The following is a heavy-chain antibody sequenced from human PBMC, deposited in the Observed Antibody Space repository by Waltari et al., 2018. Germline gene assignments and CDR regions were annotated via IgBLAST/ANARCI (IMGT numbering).Heavy chain of an antibody. V-gene: IGHV4-34*01. CDR2: INQSGST. CDR1: GGSFSGYY. Sequence: QVQLQQWGAGLLKPSETLSLTCAVYGGSFSGYYWSWSHQPPGKVLEWIGEINQSGSTNDNPSLKSRVTRSVDTSKNQFSLKLSSVTAADTAVYYCARVYIAAAQALDYWGQGTLVTVSS. CDR3: ARVYIAAAQALDY. J-gene: IGHJ4*02. D-gene: IGHD6-13*01.